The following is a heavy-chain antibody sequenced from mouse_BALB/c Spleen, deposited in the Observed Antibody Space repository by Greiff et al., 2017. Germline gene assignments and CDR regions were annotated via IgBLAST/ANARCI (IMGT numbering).Heavy chain of an antibody. J-gene: IGHJ1*01. Sequence: EVKLEESGGGLVQPKGSLKLSCAASGFTFNTYAMNWVRQAPGKGLEWVARIRSKSNNYATYYADSVKDRFTISRDDSQSMLYLQMNNLKTEDTAMYYCVRNYYGLWYFDVWGAGTTVTVSS. CDR2: IRSKSNNYAT. D-gene: IGHD1-2*01. CDR3: VRNYYGLWYFDV. V-gene: IGHV10-1*02. CDR1: GFTFNTYA.